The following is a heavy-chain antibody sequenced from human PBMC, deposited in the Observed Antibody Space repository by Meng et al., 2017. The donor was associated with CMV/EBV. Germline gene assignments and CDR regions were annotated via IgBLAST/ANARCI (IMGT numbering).Heavy chain of an antibody. V-gene: IGHV5-51*01. D-gene: IGHD2-15*01. Sequence: GESLKISCKGSGYSFTSYWIGWVRQMPGKGLEWMGIIYPGDSDTSYSPSFQGQVTISADKSISTAYLQWSSLKASDTAMYYCARHLGPMCSGGSCNSLPSYYGMDVWGQGTTVTVSS. J-gene: IGHJ6*02. CDR1: GYSFTSYW. CDR3: ARHLGPMCSGGSCNSLPSYYGMDV. CDR2: IYPGDSDT.